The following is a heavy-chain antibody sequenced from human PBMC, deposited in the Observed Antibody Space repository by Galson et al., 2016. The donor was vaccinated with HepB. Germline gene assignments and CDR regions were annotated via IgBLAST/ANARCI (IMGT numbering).Heavy chain of an antibody. V-gene: IGHV5-51*01. J-gene: IGHJ4*02. Sequence: QSGAEVKKPGESLKISCQGSGYSFSNYWIGWVRQKPGKGLEWMGIISPGDSHTRYSPSFQGQVTISADNSINTAYLQWNSLKASDTAIYYCARLIRGVTYNWGQGTLVTVSS. CDR1: GYSFSNYW. CDR2: ISPGDSHT. D-gene: IGHD3-10*01. CDR3: ARLIRGVTYN.